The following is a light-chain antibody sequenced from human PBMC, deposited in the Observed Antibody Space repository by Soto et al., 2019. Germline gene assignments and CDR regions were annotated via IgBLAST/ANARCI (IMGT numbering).Light chain of an antibody. CDR3: QQYGSSST. CDR1: QSVSGTH. Sequence: DILLTQSPGTLSLSPGDRATPSCGASQSVSGTHLAWYQQKPGQAPRLLVYGASSRATGIPDRLSGRGSGTDFTLTISRLEPEDVAVYYCQQYGSSSTFGQGTKVDIK. V-gene: IGKV3-20*01. CDR2: GAS. J-gene: IGKJ1*01.